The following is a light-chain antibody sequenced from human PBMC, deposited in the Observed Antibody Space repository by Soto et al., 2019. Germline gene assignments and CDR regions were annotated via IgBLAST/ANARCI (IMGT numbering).Light chain of an antibody. J-gene: IGLJ2*01. CDR1: SSDVGGYNY. Sequence: QSALTQPASVSGSPGQSITISYTGTSSDVGGYNYVSWYQQHPARAPKLMIYDVSDRPSGVSNRFSGSKSGNTASLTISGLQAEDEADYYCSSYTSSSTLMVFGGGTKLTVL. V-gene: IGLV2-14*01. CDR3: SSYTSSSTLMV. CDR2: DVS.